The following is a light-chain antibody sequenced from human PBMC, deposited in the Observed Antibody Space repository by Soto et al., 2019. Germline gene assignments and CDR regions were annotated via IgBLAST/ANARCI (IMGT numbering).Light chain of an antibody. Sequence: EIVLTQSPGTLSLSPGEGATLSCRASQTISSSYLAWYQQKPGQAPRLLIYDAASRATGIPDRFSGSGSGTDFTLTISRLEPEDFAVYYCQQYGNSQFTFGPGTKVDIK. J-gene: IGKJ3*01. V-gene: IGKV3-20*01. CDR1: QTISSSY. CDR2: DAA. CDR3: QQYGNSQFT.